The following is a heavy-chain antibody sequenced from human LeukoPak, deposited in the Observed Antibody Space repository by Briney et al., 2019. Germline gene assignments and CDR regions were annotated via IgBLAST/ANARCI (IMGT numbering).Heavy chain of an antibody. D-gene: IGHD2-15*01. V-gene: IGHV3-48*04. CDR1: GFTFSSYS. CDR2: ISSSSSTI. Sequence: GGSLRLSCAASGFTFSSYSMNWVRQAPGKGLEWVLYISSSSSTIYYEDSVKGRFTISRDNARNSLYLQMNSLRAEDTAVYYCAREDYGGYCSGGSCYPPAFFDYWGQGTLVTVSS. J-gene: IGHJ4*02. CDR3: AREDYGGYCSGGSCYPPAFFDY.